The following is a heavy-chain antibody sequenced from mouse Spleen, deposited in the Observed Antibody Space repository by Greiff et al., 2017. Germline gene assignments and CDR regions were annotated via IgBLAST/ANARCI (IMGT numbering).Heavy chain of an antibody. D-gene: IGHD1-1*01. V-gene: IGHV10-1*01. CDR2: IRSKSNNYAT. Sequence: EVMLVESGGGLVQPKGSLKLSCAASGFSFNTYAMNWVRQAPGKGLEWVARIRSKSNNYATYYADSVKDRFTISRDDSESMLYLQMNNLKTEDTAMYYCVRQGDYYDGSYDYWGQGTTLTVSS. CDR3: VRQGDYYDGSYDY. CDR1: GFSFNTYA. J-gene: IGHJ2*01.